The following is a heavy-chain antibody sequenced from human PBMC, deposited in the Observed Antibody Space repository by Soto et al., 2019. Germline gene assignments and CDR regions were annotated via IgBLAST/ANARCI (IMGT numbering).Heavy chain of an antibody. V-gene: IGHV4-39*01. D-gene: IGHD6-19*01. J-gene: IGHJ4*02. Sequence: QLQLQESGPGLVRPSETLSLICTVSGGSITRNDHYWGWIRQSPGKGLEWIGDIKSSGSTNYNLSLKSRVSMSVETSKNQFSLKMNSVTAADTAVYYCERLGSSGWYQGSYFDYWGQGTLVTVSS. CDR2: IKSSGST. CDR3: ERLGSSGWYQGSYFDY. CDR1: GGSITRNDHY.